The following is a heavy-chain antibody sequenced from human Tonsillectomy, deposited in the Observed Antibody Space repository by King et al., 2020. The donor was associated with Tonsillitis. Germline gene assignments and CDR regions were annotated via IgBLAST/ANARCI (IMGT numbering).Heavy chain of an antibody. Sequence: VQLQESGPGLVKPSETLSLTCTVSGGSISSYYWSWIRQPPGKGLEWIGYIYYSGSTNYNPSHKSRATISVDTPKTQFSLKLISVTAAATACDYCARGSFSSSGNWFDPWGQGTLVTVSS. CDR3: ARGSFSSSGNWFDP. D-gene: IGHD6-13*01. J-gene: IGHJ5*02. CDR2: IYYSGST. CDR1: GGSISSYY. V-gene: IGHV4-59*01.